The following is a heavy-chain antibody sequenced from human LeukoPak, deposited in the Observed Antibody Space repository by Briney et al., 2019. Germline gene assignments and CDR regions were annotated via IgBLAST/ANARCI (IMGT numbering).Heavy chain of an antibody. Sequence: ASVKVSCKASGYTFTSYGISWVRQAPGQGLEWMGGIIPIFGTANYAQKFQGRVTITADESTSTAYMELSSLRSEDTAVYYCARSTDLWLGNFDYWGQGTLVTVSS. CDR2: IIPIFGTA. CDR1: GYTFTSYG. CDR3: ARSTDLWLGNFDY. J-gene: IGHJ4*02. D-gene: IGHD3-10*01. V-gene: IGHV1-69*13.